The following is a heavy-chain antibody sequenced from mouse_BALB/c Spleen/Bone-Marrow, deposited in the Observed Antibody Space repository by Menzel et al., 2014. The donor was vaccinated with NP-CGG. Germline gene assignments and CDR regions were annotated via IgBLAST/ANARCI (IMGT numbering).Heavy chain of an antibody. Sequence: EVKVEESGGGLVQPGGSLKLSCAASGFTFSNYGMSWVRPTPDKRLELVATINGNGGSTYYPDSVKGRFTISRDTAKNTLYLQMSSLKSEETAMYYCVRGNYGNYVDYFDFWGQGTTLTVST. CDR2: INGNGGST. J-gene: IGHJ2*01. CDR3: VRGNYGNYVDYFDF. CDR1: GFTFSNYG. V-gene: IGHV5-6-3*01. D-gene: IGHD2-1*01.